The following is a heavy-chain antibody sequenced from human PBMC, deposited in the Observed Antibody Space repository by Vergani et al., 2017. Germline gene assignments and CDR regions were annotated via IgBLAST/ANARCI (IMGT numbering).Heavy chain of an antibody. CDR1: GFTFSSYG. Sequence: QVQLVESGGGVVQPGRSLRLSCAASGFTFSSYGMHWVRQAPGKGLEWVAVISYDGSNKYYADSVKGRFTISRDNSKNTLYLQMNSLRAEDTAVYYCAKDRGEGFLEWLFQDYWGQGTLVTVSS. V-gene: IGHV3-30*18. J-gene: IGHJ4*02. CDR3: AKDRGEGFLEWLFQDY. CDR2: ISYDGSNK. D-gene: IGHD3-3*01.